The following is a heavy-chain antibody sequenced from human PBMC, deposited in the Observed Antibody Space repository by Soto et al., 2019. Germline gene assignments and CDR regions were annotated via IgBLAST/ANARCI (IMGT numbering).Heavy chain of an antibody. CDR3: TREAGWQRMVPYD. D-gene: IGHD6-25*01. V-gene: IGHV1-2*02. CDR1: GYTFTDYY. CDR2: INPNSGGT. J-gene: IGHJ4*02. Sequence: QVQLVQSGAEVKKPGASVKVSCKASGYTFTDYYMHWVRQAPGQGLEWMGWINPNSGGTNYAQTMKGRLTVTTDTSTTTVHMQLRSLTPADTAVYYCTREAGWQRMVPYDWGQGTLVSVS.